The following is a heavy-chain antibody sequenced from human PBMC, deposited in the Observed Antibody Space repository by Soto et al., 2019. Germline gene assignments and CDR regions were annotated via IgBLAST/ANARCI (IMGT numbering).Heavy chain of an antibody. CDR1: GFTVSSNY. CDR3: ARENYYYYYYMDV. V-gene: IGHV3-66*01. J-gene: IGHJ6*03. Sequence: GGSLRLSCAASGFTVSSNYMSWVRQAPGKGLEWVSVIYSGGSTYYADSVKGRFTISRDNSKNTLYLQMNSLRAEDTAVYYCARENYYYYYYMDVWGKGTTVTVSS. CDR2: IYSGGST.